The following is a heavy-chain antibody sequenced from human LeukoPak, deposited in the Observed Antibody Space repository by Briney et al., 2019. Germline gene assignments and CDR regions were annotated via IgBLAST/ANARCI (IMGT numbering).Heavy chain of an antibody. J-gene: IGHJ4*02. CDR2: IYYSGST. V-gene: IGHV4-59*12. CDR3: ARIYYYGSGSYLYYFDY. D-gene: IGHD3-10*01. Sequence: PSETLSLTCTVSGGSISSYYWSWIRQPPGKGLEWIGYIYYSGSTNYNPSLKSRVTISVDKSKNQFSLKLSSVTAADTAVYYCARIYYYGSGSYLYYFDYWGQGTLVTVSS. CDR1: GGSISSYY.